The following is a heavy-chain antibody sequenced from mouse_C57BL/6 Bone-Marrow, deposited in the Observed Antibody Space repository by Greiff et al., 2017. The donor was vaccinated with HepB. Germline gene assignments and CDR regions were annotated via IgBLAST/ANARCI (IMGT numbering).Heavy chain of an antibody. D-gene: IGHD2-4*01. Sequence: EVKVVESEGGLVQPGSSMKLSCTASGFTFSDYYMAWVRQVPEKGLEWVANINYDGSSTYYLDSLKSRFIISRDNAKNILYLQMSSLKSEDTATYYCAREGLRGYFDVWGTGTTVTVSS. J-gene: IGHJ1*03. CDR3: AREGLRGYFDV. CDR2: INYDGSST. V-gene: IGHV5-16*01. CDR1: GFTFSDYY.